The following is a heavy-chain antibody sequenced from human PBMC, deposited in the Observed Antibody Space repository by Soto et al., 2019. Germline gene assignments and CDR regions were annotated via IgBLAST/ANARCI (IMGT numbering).Heavy chain of an antibody. J-gene: IGHJ4*02. V-gene: IGHV4-30-2*01. Sequence: QLQLQESGSGLVKPSQTLSLTGAVSGGSISSGGYSWSWIREPPGKGMAWIGYIYHSGSAYYNPSLKSRVTISVDRSENQFSLQLSSVTAAQTAVYYCAAGGGLPRYYWGQGTLVTVSS. CDR2: IYHSGSA. D-gene: IGHD1-26*01. CDR3: AAGGGLPRYY. CDR1: GGSISSGGYS.